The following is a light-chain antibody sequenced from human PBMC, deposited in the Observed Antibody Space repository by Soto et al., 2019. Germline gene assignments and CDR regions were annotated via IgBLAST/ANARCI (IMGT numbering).Light chain of an antibody. V-gene: IGLV2-14*01. Sequence: QSALTQPASVSGSPGQSITISCTGTSSDVGSYNYVSWYQQHPGKAPKLMIYEVSNRPSGVSSRFSGSKSGNTASLTISGLQAEDEPDYYCSSYTRSSTRFGTGTKLPVI. J-gene: IGLJ1*01. CDR1: SSDVGSYNY. CDR3: SSYTRSSTR. CDR2: EVS.